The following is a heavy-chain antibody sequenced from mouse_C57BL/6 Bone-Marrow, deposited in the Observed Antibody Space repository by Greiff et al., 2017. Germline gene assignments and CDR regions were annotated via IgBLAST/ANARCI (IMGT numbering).Heavy chain of an antibody. Sequence: QVQLQQSGAELVMPGASVKLSCKASGYTFTSYWMHWVKQRPGQGLEWIGEIDPSDSYTNYNQKFKGKSTLTVDKSSSTAYMQLSSLTSEDSAVYYCARRAWDDAMDYWGQGTSVTVSS. CDR1: GYTFTSYW. V-gene: IGHV1-69*01. CDR3: ARRAWDDAMDY. D-gene: IGHD4-1*01. CDR2: IDPSDSYT. J-gene: IGHJ4*01.